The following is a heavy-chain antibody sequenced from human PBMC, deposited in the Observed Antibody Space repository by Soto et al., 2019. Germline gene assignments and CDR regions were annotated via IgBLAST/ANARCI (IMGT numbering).Heavy chain of an antibody. J-gene: IGHJ5*02. CDR1: GGTFSSYT. D-gene: IGHD3-10*01. Sequence: QVQLVQSGAEVKKPGSSVKVSCKASGGTFSSYTISWVRQAPGQGLEWMGRIIPILGIANYAQKFQGRVTITADKSTSTAYMELSSLRSEDTAVYYCERGYYYGSGDNWFDPWGQGTLVTVSS. CDR2: IIPILGIA. V-gene: IGHV1-69*02. CDR3: ERGYYYGSGDNWFDP.